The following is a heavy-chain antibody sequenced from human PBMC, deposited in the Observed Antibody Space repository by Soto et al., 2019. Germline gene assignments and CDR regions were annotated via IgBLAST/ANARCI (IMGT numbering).Heavy chain of an antibody. CDR1: GFTFSSYG. V-gene: IGHV3-30*18. J-gene: IGHJ6*02. Sequence: QVQLVESGGGVVQPGRSQRLSCGGSGFTFSSYGMRWVRQAPGKGLEWVAAISFDGSNGYYGDSVKGRFTISRDNSKNTLYLQMNSLRPEDTAVYYCAKDGNWELLPSTGMDVWGQGTTVTVSS. CDR2: ISFDGSNG. CDR3: AKDGNWELLPSTGMDV. D-gene: IGHD1-26*01.